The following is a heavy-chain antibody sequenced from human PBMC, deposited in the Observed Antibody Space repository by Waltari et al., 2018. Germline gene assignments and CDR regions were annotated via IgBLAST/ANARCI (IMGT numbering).Heavy chain of an antibody. J-gene: IGHJ3*02. Sequence: QVQLVQSGAEVKKPGASVKVSCKASGYTFTSYAMHWVRQAPGQRLEWMGWINAGNGNTKYSQKFQGRVTITRDTSASTAYMELSSLRSEDTAVYYCARLWFRDFDAFDIWGQGTMVTVSS. D-gene: IGHD3-10*01. CDR2: INAGNGNT. V-gene: IGHV1-3*01. CDR1: GYTFTSYA. CDR3: ARLWFRDFDAFDI.